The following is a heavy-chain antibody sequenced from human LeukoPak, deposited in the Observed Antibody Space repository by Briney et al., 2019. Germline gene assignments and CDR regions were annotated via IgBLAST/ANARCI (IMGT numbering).Heavy chain of an antibody. J-gene: IGHJ4*02. V-gene: IGHV3-21*01. Sequence: GGSLRLSCAASGFTFSAYSMNWVRQAPGKGLEWVSSISTGSSYIYYAGSVKGRFTISRENAKNPLYLQMNSLRAEDTAVYYCARDSTPYDSSGYCYDYWGQGTLVTVSS. D-gene: IGHD3-22*01. CDR1: GFTFSAYS. CDR2: ISTGSSYI. CDR3: ARDSTPYDSSGYCYDY.